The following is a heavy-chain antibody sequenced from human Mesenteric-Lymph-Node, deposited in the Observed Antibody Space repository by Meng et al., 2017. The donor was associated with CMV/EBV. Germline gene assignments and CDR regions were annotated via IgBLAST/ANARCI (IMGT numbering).Heavy chain of an antibody. CDR1: GGSFSGYY. CDR2: INHSGST. J-gene: IGHJ4*02. V-gene: IGHV4-34*01. Sequence: QGQLPRWGAGLLKPSETLSPTFVVYGGSFSGYYWSWIRQPPGKGLEWIGEINHSGSTNYNPSLKSRVTISVDTSKNQFSLKLSSVTAADTAVYYCARHQRWLKSEGGFNYWGQGTLVTVSS. CDR3: ARHQRWLKSEGGFNY. D-gene: IGHD4-23*01.